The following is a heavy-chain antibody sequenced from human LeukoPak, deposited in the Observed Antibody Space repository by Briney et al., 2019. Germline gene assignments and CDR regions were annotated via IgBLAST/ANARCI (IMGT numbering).Heavy chain of an antibody. V-gene: IGHV1-18*01. J-gene: IGHJ6*02. CDR2: ISASNGNT. CDR3: ARGSNYDFWSGYFLDV. CDR1: GYSFSSYG. Sequence: ASVKVSCKASGYSFSSYGIAWVRQAPGQGLEWLGWISASNGNTNYAQKFQGRVTITADKSTSTAYMELSSLRSEDTAVYYCARGSNYDFWSGYFLDVWGQGTTVTVSS. D-gene: IGHD3-3*01.